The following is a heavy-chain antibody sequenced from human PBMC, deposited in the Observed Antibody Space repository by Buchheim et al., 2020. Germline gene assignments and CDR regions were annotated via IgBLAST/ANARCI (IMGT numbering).Heavy chain of an antibody. CDR3: ARDRMVRGVIVYYYYGMDV. V-gene: IGHV3-48*01. Sequence: EVQLVESGGGLVQPGGSLRLSCAASGFTFSSYSMNWVRQAPGKGLEWVSYISSSSSTIYYADSVKGRFTISRDNAKNSLYLQMNSLRAEDTAVYYCARDRMVRGVIVYYYYGMDVWGQGTT. CDR2: ISSSSSTI. CDR1: GFTFSSYS. D-gene: IGHD3-10*01. J-gene: IGHJ6*02.